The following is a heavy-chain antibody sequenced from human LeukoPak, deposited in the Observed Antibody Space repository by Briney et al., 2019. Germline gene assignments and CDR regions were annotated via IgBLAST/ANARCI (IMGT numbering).Heavy chain of an antibody. Sequence: SETLSLTCSVSGYSISSDYYWGWIRQPPGKGLEWIGNIYHSGNTYYNPSLKSRVSKSVDTSKNQFSLKLSSVTAADTAVYYCVGTPVGAVVWGYHQYWGRGTLVTVSS. V-gene: IGHV4-38-2*02. CDR1: GYSISSDYY. CDR2: IYHSGNT. D-gene: IGHD1/OR15-1a*01. J-gene: IGHJ1*01. CDR3: VGTPVGAVVWGYHQY.